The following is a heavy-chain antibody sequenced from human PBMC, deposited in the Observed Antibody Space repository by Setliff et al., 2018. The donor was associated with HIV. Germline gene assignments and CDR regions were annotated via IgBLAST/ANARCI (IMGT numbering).Heavy chain of an antibody. V-gene: IGHV6-1*01. D-gene: IGHD6-19*01. CDR2: TYYRSKWYY. CDR3: ARGSYGSVLL. CDR1: GDSVSSNSAA. Sequence: PSQTLSLTCAISGDSVSSNSAAWNWIRQSPARGLEWLGRTYYRSKWYYNYAVSVKSRITISPDTSKNQFSLQLNSVTPDDTAVYYCARGSYGSVLLWGQGTLVTVSS. J-gene: IGHJ4*02.